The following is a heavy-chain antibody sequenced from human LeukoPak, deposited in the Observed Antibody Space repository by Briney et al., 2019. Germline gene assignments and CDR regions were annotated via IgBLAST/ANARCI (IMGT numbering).Heavy chain of an antibody. J-gene: IGHJ4*02. V-gene: IGHV4-59*01. CDR1: GGSISTYY. D-gene: IGHD2-8*01. CDR3: ARNGRGYSFDY. Sequence: SETLSLTCTVSGGSISTYYWSWIRQAPGKGLEWIGYIYYGGNSNPNPSLKSRFAMSLDTSKNQFSLKLSSVTAADTAVYYCARNGRGYSFDYWGQGTLVSVS. CDR2: IYYGGNS.